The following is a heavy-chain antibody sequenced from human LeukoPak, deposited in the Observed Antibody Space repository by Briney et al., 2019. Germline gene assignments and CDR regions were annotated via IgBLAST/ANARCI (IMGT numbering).Heavy chain of an antibody. J-gene: IGHJ2*01. CDR3: ARQAQNSGYSSRLHWYFDL. D-gene: IGHD5-18*01. CDR1: GFTVSRNF. V-gene: IGHV3-66*04. CDR2: VHSAGST. Sequence: GESLRLSCAASGFTVSRNFMTWVRQAPGMGLEWVSLVHSAGSTYYADSVKGRFTISRDNSKNMLYPQMNSLRAEDTAVYYCARQAQNSGYSSRLHWYFDLWGPGTLVTVSS.